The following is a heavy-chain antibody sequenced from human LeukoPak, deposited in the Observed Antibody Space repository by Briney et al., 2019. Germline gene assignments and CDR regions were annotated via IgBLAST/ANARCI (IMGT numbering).Heavy chain of an antibody. J-gene: IGHJ4*02. D-gene: IGHD4-17*01. CDR2: IYYTGST. Sequence: SETLSLTCTVSGASVSSGNYYWTWIRQSPGKVLEWIGYIYYTGSTVYNHSLKSRVTMSLDTTKNQFSLRLNSVTAADAAVYFCASPGPAYGDYAYAFWGQGTLVTVSS. CDR3: ASPGPAYGDYAYAF. CDR1: GASVSSGNYY. V-gene: IGHV4-61*01.